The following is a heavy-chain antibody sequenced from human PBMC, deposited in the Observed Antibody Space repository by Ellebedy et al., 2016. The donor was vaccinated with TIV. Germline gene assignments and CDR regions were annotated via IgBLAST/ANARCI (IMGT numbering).Heavy chain of an antibody. D-gene: IGHD2-15*01. CDR3: ARLGTSCSGGNCY. CDR2: IAPSDSST. CDR1: GYTFTNFW. V-gene: IGHV5-10-1*01. Sequence: GESLKISCQGSGYTFTNFWISWVRQLPGKGLEWMGKIAPSDSSTNYSPSFQGHVTMSADKSISTAYLQWSSLAASDTAIYFCARLGTSCSGGNCYWGQGTLVTVSS. J-gene: IGHJ4*02.